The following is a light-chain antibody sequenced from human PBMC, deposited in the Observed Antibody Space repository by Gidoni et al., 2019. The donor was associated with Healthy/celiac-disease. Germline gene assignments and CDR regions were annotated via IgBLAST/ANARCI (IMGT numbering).Light chain of an antibody. J-gene: IGLJ2*01. CDR2: QDS. Sequence: SYELTQPPSVSVSPGQTASITCSGDTLGDKYACWYQQKPGQSPVLVIYQDSKRPSGIPERFSGSNSGNTATLTISGTQAMDEADYYCQAWDSSTVVVGGGTKLTVL. V-gene: IGLV3-1*01. CDR3: QAWDSSTVV. CDR1: TLGDKY.